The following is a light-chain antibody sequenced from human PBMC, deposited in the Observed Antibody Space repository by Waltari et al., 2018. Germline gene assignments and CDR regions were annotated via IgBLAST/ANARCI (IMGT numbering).Light chain of an antibody. Sequence: DTQMTQPPSSLSALVGDTVTITCQASQGIANNLNWYQWKPGKAPKLLIYRASSLQSGIPSRFRGSGSGTAFILTISSLQPEDFATYYCQQGSSYPRTFGQGTRVE. V-gene: IGKV1-16*01. J-gene: IGKJ1*01. CDR3: QQGSSYPRT. CDR1: QGIANN. CDR2: RAS.